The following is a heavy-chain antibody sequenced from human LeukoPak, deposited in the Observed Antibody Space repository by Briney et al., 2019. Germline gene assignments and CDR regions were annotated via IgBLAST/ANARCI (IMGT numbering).Heavy chain of an antibody. CDR1: GYTFTSYY. CDR3: ARWAGSSGYYRRFDY. V-gene: IGHV1-46*01. CDR2: INPSGGST. J-gene: IGHJ4*02. D-gene: IGHD3-22*01. Sequence: GASVKVSCKASGYTFTSYYMHWVRQAPGQGLEWMGIINPSGGSTSYAQKFQGRVTMTRDTSTSTVYMELSSLRSEDTAVYYCARWAGSSGYYRRFDYWGQGTLVTVSS.